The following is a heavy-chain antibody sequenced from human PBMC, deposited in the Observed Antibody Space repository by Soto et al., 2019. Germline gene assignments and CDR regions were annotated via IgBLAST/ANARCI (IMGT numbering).Heavy chain of an antibody. J-gene: IGHJ4*02. D-gene: IGHD3-9*01. Sequence: QVQLVESGGGVVQPGTSLTLSCAASGFIFSRDGMHWVRQAPGKGLEWVAVISYHGSDIYYADSVKGRFTISRDNSKNTVYLKMNSLRPEDTALYYWAKPKGADIPFDSWGQGTLVTVSS. CDR2: ISYHGSDI. V-gene: IGHV3-30*18. CDR3: AKPKGADIPFDS. CDR1: GFIFSRDG.